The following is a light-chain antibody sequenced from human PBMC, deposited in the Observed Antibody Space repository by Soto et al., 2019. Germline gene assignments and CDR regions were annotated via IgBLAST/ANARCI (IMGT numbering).Light chain of an antibody. CDR3: QQVNSFLAIT. CDR2: AAS. V-gene: IGKV1-9*01. CDR1: QGISSY. Sequence: IQLTQSPSSLSASVGDRVTITCRASQGISSYLAWYQQKPGKAPKLLIYAASNLQSGVPSRFSGSGSGTDFTLTISSMQPEDFATYYCQQVNSFLAITFGQGTRLEIK. J-gene: IGKJ5*01.